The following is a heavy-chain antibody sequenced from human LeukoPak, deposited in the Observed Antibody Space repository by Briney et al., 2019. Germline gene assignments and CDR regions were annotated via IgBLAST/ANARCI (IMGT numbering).Heavy chain of an antibody. J-gene: IGHJ4*02. CDR2: ISWNSGSI. CDR1: GFTFSSYA. D-gene: IGHD3-9*01. Sequence: GRSLRLSCAASGFTFSSYAMHWVRQAPGKGLEWVSGISWNSGSIGYADSVKGRFTISRDNAKNSLYLQMNSLRAEDTALYYCAKDPRDILTGYQDYWGQGTLVTVSS. CDR3: AKDPRDILTGYQDY. V-gene: IGHV3-9*01.